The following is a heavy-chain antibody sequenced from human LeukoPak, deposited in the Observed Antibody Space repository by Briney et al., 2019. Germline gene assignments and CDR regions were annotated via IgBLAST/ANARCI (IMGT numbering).Heavy chain of an antibody. CDR2: IHDSGRT. J-gene: IGHJ3*02. CDR1: SGSLSGYS. CDR3: AKDLYYDSSTDAFDI. D-gene: IGHD3-22*01. V-gene: IGHV4-34*01. Sequence: ASETLSLTCSLYSGSLSGYSWSWIRQSPGQGLEWIGEIHDSGRTDYNPSLKSRVTISRDTSKNTLYLQMNSLRAEDTAVYYCAKDLYYDSSTDAFDIWGKGQWSPSL.